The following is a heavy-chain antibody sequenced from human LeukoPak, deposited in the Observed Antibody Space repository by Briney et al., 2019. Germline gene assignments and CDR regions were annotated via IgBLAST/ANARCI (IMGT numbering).Heavy chain of an antibody. CDR1: GFTFNLAW. Sequence: PGGSLRLSCATSGFTFNLAWMSWVRQAPGKGLEWVGRIKRNTQGSTTDYAAAVKCRFTISRDDSKNTLYLQMNSLKIEDTGVYYCTTHPGYESYWGQGTLVTVSS. CDR2: IKRNTQGSTT. CDR3: TTHPGYESY. V-gene: IGHV3-15*01. J-gene: IGHJ4*02. D-gene: IGHD2-15*01.